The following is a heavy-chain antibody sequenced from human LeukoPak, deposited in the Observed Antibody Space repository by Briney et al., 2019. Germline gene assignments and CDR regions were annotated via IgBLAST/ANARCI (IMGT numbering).Heavy chain of an antibody. J-gene: IGHJ6*03. CDR2: INPNSGGT. CDR1: GYTFTGYY. D-gene: IGHD6-6*01. Sequence: ASVKVSCKASGYTFTGYYMHWVRQAPGQGLEWMGWINPNSGGTNYAQKFQGRVTMTRDTSISTAYMELSRLRSDDTAVYFCARGTVWLVGARVYYMDVWGKGTTVTVSS. V-gene: IGHV1-2*02. CDR3: ARGTVWLVGARVYYMDV.